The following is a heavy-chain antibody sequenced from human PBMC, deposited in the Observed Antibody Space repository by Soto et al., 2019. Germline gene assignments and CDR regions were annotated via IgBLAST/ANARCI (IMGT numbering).Heavy chain of an antibody. Sequence: PSQTLSLTCAISGDSVSSNSAAWNWIRQSPSRGLEWLGRTYYRSKWYNDYAVSVKSRITINPDTSKNQFSLQLSSVTPEDTAVYYCARLPGIVVVPATILYGMDVWGQGTTVTVSS. J-gene: IGHJ6*02. CDR3: ARLPGIVVVPATILYGMDV. D-gene: IGHD2-2*01. CDR1: GDSVSSNSAA. CDR2: TYYRSKWYN. V-gene: IGHV6-1*01.